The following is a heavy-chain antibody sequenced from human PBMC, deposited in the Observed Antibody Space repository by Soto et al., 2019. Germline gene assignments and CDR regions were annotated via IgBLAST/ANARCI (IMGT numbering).Heavy chain of an antibody. V-gene: IGHV3-33*01. CDR2: IWYDGSNK. CDR3: ARARDSSSWCDY. Sequence: GGSLRLSCAASGFTFSSYGMHWVRQAPGKGLEWVAVIWYDGSNKYYADSVKGRFTISRDNSKNTLHLQMNSLRAEDTAVYYCARARDSSSWCDYWGQEPWSPSPQ. CDR1: GFTFSSYG. D-gene: IGHD6-13*01. J-gene: IGHJ4*01.